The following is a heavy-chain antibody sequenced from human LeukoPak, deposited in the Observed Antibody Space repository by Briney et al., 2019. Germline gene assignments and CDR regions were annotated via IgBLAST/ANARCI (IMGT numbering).Heavy chain of an antibody. CDR1: GFTFSTCN. D-gene: IGHD6-19*01. Sequence: GGSLRLSCAASGFTFSTCNMHWVRQAPGKGLEWVAVVSKDGTNKFYADSVRGRFTISRDNSKNTLHLQMNSLRGEDTAVYYCARRPPSMAGLDYWGQGTLVTVSS. CDR2: VSKDGTNK. V-gene: IGHV3-30*01. J-gene: IGHJ4*02. CDR3: ARRPPSMAGLDY.